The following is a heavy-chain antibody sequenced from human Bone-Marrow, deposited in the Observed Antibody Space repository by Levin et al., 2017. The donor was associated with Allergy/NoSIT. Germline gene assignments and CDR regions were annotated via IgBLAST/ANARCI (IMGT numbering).Heavy chain of an antibody. V-gene: IGHV3-74*01. CDR1: GFTFSSYW. J-gene: IGHJ6*02. CDR3: ARDRTTPSGYYYGMDV. D-gene: IGHD1-7*01. CDR2: INSDGSST. Sequence: PGESLKISCAASGFTFSSYWMHWVRQAPGKGLVWVSRINSDGSSTSYADSVKGRFTISRDNAKNTLYLQMNSLRAEDTAVYYCARDRTTPSGYYYGMDVWGQGTTVTVSS.